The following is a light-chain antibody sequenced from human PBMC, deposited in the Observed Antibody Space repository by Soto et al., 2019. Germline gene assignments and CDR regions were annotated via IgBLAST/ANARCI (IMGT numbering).Light chain of an antibody. CDR2: DVT. V-gene: IGLV2-11*01. CDR3: CSYAGTYTWV. J-gene: IGLJ3*02. Sequence: QSVLTEPRSVSGSPGQSVTISCTGTTRDVGTSNYVSWYQQHPGKAPKLMICDVTKRPSGVPDRFSGSKSGNTASLTISGLQADDEADYYCCSYAGTYTWVFGGGTKLTVL. CDR1: TRDVGTSNY.